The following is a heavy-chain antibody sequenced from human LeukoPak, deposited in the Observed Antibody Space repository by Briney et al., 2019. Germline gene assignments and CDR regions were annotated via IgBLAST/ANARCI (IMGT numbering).Heavy chain of an antibody. J-gene: IGHJ6*02. CDR3: AREDIVVVPAALNYYYYYGMDV. D-gene: IGHD2-2*01. Sequence: PGGSLRLSCAASGFTFSSYAMHWVRQAPGKGLEWVSSISSSSSYIYYADSVKGRFTISRDNAKNSLYLQMNSLRAEDTAVYYCAREDIVVVPAALNYYYYYGMDVWGQGTTVTVSS. CDR1: GFTFSSYA. CDR2: ISSSSSYI. V-gene: IGHV3-21*01.